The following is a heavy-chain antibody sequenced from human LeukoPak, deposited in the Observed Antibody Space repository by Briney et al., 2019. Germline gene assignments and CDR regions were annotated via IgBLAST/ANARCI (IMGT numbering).Heavy chain of an antibody. D-gene: IGHD4-17*01. Sequence: PSETLSLTCAVYGGSFSGYYWSWIRQPPGKGLEWIGEINHSGSTNYNPSLKSRVTISVDTSKNQFSLKLSSVTAADTAVYYCARETTVIINYSDYWGQGTLVTVSS. J-gene: IGHJ4*02. CDR1: GGSFSGYY. CDR3: ARETTVIINYSDY. CDR2: INHSGST. V-gene: IGHV4-34*01.